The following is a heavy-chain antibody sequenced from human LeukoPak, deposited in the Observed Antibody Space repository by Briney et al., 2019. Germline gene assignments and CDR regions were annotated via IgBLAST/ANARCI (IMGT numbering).Heavy chain of an antibody. Sequence: GGSLRLSCAASGFTFSSYAMHWVRQAPGKGLEWVAVISYDGSNKYYADSVKGRFTISRDNSKNTLYLQMNGLRAEDTAVYYCASSTQTGTAYYFDYWGQGTLVTVSS. J-gene: IGHJ4*02. V-gene: IGHV3-30*01. CDR3: ASSTQTGTAYYFDY. D-gene: IGHD1-1*01. CDR2: ISYDGSNK. CDR1: GFTFSSYA.